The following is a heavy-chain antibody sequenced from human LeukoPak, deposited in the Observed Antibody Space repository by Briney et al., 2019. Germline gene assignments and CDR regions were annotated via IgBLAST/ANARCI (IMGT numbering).Heavy chain of an antibody. CDR1: GFTFSSYA. D-gene: IGHD3-16*01. J-gene: IGHJ4*02. Sequence: GGSLRLPCAASGFTFSSYAMSWVRQAPGEGLEWVSAISGSGGSTYYADSVKGRFTISRDNSKDTLYLQMNSLRAEDTAVYYCAKVGPVGSDDDYWGQGTLVTVSS. V-gene: IGHV3-23*01. CDR3: AKVGPVGSDDDY. CDR2: ISGSGGST.